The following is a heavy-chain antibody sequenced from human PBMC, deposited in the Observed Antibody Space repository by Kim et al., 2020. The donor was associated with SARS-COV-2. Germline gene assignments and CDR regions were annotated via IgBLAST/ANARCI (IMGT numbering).Heavy chain of an antibody. CDR3: AREAALIAAPQKNFDY. V-gene: IGHV1-46*01. J-gene: IGHJ4*02. CDR2: INPSGAFT. CDR1: GFTFTNYL. Sequence: ASVKVSCKASGFTFTNYLMHWVRQAPGQGLEWMGTINPSGAFTLFTQKYQGRVIITKDTSTSTVYMEVSSLRSEDTAVYFCAREAALIAAPQKNFDYWGQGTLVTVSS. D-gene: IGHD6-25*01.